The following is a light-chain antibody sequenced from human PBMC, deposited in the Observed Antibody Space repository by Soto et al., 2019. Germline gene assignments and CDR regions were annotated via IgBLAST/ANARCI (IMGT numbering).Light chain of an antibody. CDR3: MQALQDPRT. V-gene: IGKV2-28*01. J-gene: IGKJ1*01. Sequence: DIVMTQSPLALPVTPGEPASISCRSCQSLLDSNGNNYLDWYLQKPGKPPQLLNYLGSTRAAGVTDRFSGSGSGPAFTLRISRVEAEDVGIYFCMQALQDPRTFGRGTKVDI. CDR2: LGS. CDR1: QSLLDSNGNNY.